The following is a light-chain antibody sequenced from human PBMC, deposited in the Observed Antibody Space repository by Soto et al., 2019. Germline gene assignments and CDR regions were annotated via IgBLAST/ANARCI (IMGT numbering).Light chain of an antibody. Sequence: QSVLTQPPSASGTPGQRVTISCSGSSSNIGNNLVYWYQQLPGTAPKLLIYSNDQRPSGVPDRFSGSKSGTSASLAISGLRSEDEGDYYCAAWDDSLSGPVFGGGTKVTVL. CDR1: SSNIGNNL. J-gene: IGLJ2*01. CDR3: AAWDDSLSGPV. CDR2: SND. V-gene: IGLV1-47*02.